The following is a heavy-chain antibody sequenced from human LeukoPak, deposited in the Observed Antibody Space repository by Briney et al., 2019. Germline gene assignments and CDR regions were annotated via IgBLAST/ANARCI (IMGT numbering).Heavy chain of an antibody. D-gene: IGHD3-3*01. Sequence: GGSLRLSCAASGFTFSDYYMSWIRQAPGKGLEGVSYISSSGSTIYYADSVKGRFTISRDNAKNSLYLQMNSLRAEDTAVYYCARVKYRDFWSGNMAYYFDYWGQGTLVTVSS. CDR1: GFTFSDYY. CDR3: ARVKYRDFWSGNMAYYFDY. CDR2: ISSSGSTI. J-gene: IGHJ4*02. V-gene: IGHV3-11*01.